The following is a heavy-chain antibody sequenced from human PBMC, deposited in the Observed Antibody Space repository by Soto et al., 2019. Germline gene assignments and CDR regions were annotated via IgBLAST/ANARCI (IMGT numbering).Heavy chain of an antibody. CDR3: AREPIVGATTFDY. D-gene: IGHD1-26*01. CDR2: IYYSRST. J-gene: IGHJ4*02. V-gene: IGHV4-39*01. Sequence: QLQLQESGPGLVKPSETLSLTCTVSGGSISSSSYYWGWIRQPPGKGLEWIGSIYYSRSTHYNPSLKSRSTISVDTSRNQSALKLSSVTAADTAVYYCAREPIVGATTFDYWGQGTLVTVSS. CDR1: GGSISSSSYY.